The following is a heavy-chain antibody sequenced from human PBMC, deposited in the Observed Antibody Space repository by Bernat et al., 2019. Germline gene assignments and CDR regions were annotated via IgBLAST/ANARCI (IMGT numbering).Heavy chain of an antibody. J-gene: IGHJ4*02. CDR3: AGGDSNYVSWDFDY. V-gene: IGHV3-23*01. CDR1: GFTFSSYA. CDR2: ISGSGGST. Sequence: EVQLLESGGGLVQPGGSLRLSCAASGFTFSSYAMSWVRQAPGKGLEWVSAISGSGGSTYYADSVKGRFTISRDNSKSTLYLQMNGLRAEDTAVYYCAGGDSNYVSWDFDYWGQGTLVTVSS. D-gene: IGHD4-11*01.